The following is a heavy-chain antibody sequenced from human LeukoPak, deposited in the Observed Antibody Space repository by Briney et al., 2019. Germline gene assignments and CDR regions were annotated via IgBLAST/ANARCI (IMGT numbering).Heavy chain of an antibody. J-gene: IGHJ4*02. D-gene: IGHD3-22*01. Sequence: AASVKVSCKVSGYTLTELSMHWVRQAPGKGLEWMGGFDPDDGETIYAQKFQGRVTMTEDTSTDTAYMELSSLRSEDTAVYYCATVATYYYDSSGYFDYWGQGTLVTVSS. V-gene: IGHV1-24*01. CDR1: GYTLTELS. CDR3: ATVATYYYDSSGYFDY. CDR2: FDPDDGET.